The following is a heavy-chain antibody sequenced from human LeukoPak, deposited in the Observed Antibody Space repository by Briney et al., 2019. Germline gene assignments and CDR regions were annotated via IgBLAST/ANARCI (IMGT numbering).Heavy chain of an antibody. CDR3: AKQLGYCSDGSCYFPY. Sequence: RSGGSLRLSCAASGFTFSSSAMSWVRQAPGKGLEWVSAISNNGGYTYYADSVQGRFTISRDNSKSTLCLQMNSLRAGDTAVYYCAKQLGYCSDGSCYFPYWGQGTLVTVSS. CDR1: GFTFSSSA. CDR2: ISNNGGYT. V-gene: IGHV3-23*01. J-gene: IGHJ4*02. D-gene: IGHD2-15*01.